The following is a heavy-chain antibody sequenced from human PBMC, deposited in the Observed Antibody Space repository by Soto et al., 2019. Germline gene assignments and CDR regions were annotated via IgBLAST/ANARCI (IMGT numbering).Heavy chain of an antibody. CDR2: ISYDGSNK. CDR1: GFTFSNAW. Sequence: GGSLRLSCAASGFTFSNAWMSWVRQSPGKGLEWVAVISYDGSNKYYADSVKGRFTISRDNSKNTLYLQMNSLRAEDTAVYYCARSYAIQDWFDPWGQGTLVTVSS. J-gene: IGHJ5*02. V-gene: IGHV3-30-3*01. CDR3: ARSYAIQDWFDP. D-gene: IGHD2-2*02.